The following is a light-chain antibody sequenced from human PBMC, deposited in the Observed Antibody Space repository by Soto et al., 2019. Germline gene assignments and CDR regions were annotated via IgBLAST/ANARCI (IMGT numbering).Light chain of an antibody. Sequence: QSVLTQPASVSGSPGQSITISCTGTSSDVGAYNRVSWYQQYSGKAPQLMIYEVSNRPSGVSNRFSGSKSGNTASLTISGLQAEDEADYYCLSYTTSSSYVFGTGTKLTVL. CDR2: EVS. CDR3: LSYTTSSSYV. V-gene: IGLV2-14*01. J-gene: IGLJ1*01. CDR1: SSDVGAYNR.